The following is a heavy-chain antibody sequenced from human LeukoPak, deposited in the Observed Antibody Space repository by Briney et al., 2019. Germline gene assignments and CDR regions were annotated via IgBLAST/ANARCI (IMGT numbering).Heavy chain of an antibody. Sequence: PGASLRLSCAASGFAFSSYAMSWVRQAPGKGLEWVSVISGSGSTIYYADSVKGRFTISRDNAKNSLYLQMNSLRAEDTAVYYCARAGSYIVGARYWLNAFDIWGQGTMVTVSS. CDR1: GFAFSSYA. D-gene: IGHD1-26*01. J-gene: IGHJ3*02. CDR3: ARAGSYIVGARYWLNAFDI. CDR2: ISGSGSTI. V-gene: IGHV3-48*03.